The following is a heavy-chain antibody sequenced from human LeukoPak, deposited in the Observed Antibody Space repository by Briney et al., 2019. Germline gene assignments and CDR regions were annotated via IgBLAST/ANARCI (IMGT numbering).Heavy chain of an antibody. Sequence: GGSLRLSCAASGFTFSDYYMSRIRQAPGKGLEWVSYISSSGSTIYYADSVKGRFTISRDNAKNSLYLQMNSLRAEDTAVYYCARVPDCGGDCYEPFDYWGQGTLVTVSS. CDR3: ARVPDCGGDCYEPFDY. CDR1: GFTFSDYY. CDR2: ISSSGSTI. J-gene: IGHJ4*02. V-gene: IGHV3-11*04. D-gene: IGHD2-21*01.